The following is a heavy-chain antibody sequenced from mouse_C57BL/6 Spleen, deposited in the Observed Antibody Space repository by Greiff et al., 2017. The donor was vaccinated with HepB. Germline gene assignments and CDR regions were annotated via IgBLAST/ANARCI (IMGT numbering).Heavy chain of an antibody. CDR2: IYPGDGDT. Sequence: VKLVESGAELVKPGASVKISCKASGYAFSSYWMNWVKQRPGKGLVWIGQIYPGDGDTNYNGKFKGKATLTADKSSSTAYMQLSSLTSEDSAVYFCARFYYSNLWFAYWGQGTLVTVSA. V-gene: IGHV1-80*01. CDR1: GYAFSSYW. J-gene: IGHJ3*01. D-gene: IGHD2-5*01. CDR3: ARFYYSNLWFAY.